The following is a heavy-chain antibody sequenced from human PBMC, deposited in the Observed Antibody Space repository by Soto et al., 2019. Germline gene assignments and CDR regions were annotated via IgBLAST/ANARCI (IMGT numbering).Heavy chain of an antibody. D-gene: IGHD3-22*01. Sequence: PSETLSLTCTVSGGSISSSSYYWGWIRQPPGKGLEWIGSIYSSGSTYYNPSLKSRVTISVDTYKNQFSLKLSSVTAADTAVYYCARRLYYDSSGFEGGGMDVWGQGTTVT. CDR2: IYSSGST. CDR1: GGSISSSSYY. J-gene: IGHJ6*02. CDR3: ARRLYYDSSGFEGGGMDV. V-gene: IGHV4-39*01.